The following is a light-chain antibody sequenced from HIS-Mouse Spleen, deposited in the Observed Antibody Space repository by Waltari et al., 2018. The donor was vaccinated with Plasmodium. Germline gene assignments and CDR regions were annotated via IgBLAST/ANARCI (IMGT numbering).Light chain of an antibody. CDR1: SSDVGSYNI. CDR3: CSYAGSSTDV. CDR2: DVS. Sequence: QSALTQPASVSGSPGQSITISCTGTSSDVGSYNIVSWYQQHPGKAPKLMGYDVSKRPSGVSNRVSGSKAGNTASLTISGLQAVDEADYYCCSYAGSSTDVFGTGTKVTVL. J-gene: IGLJ1*01. V-gene: IGLV2-23*02.